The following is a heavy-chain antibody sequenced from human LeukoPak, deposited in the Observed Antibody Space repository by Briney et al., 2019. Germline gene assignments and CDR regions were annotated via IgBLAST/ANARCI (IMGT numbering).Heavy chain of an antibody. J-gene: IGHJ4*02. V-gene: IGHV3-64*02. CDR2: ISSNGGST. CDR3: ARGQYRSQKIVVVPAATDFDY. Sequence: GGSLRLSCAASGFTFSSYAMHWVRQAPGKGLEYVSAISSNGGSTYYADSVKGRFTISRDNSKNTLYLQMGSLRAEDMAVYYCARGQYRSQKIVVVPAATDFDYWGQGTLVTVSS. D-gene: IGHD2-2*01. CDR1: GFTFSSYA.